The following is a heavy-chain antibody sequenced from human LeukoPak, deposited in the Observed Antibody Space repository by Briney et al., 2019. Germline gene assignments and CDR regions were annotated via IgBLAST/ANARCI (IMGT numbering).Heavy chain of an antibody. CDR3: ARVRYSGYQYYFDY. CDR2: IFYSGST. D-gene: IGHD5-12*01. J-gene: IGHJ4*02. Sequence: SETLSLTCTVSGGSISSNNYYWGWIRQPPGKRLEWIGSIFYSGSTYYNSSLRSRVTISVYTSKNQFSLKLSSVTRADTAVYYCARVRYSGYQYYFDYWGQGTLVTVSS. CDR1: GGSISSNNYY. V-gene: IGHV4-39*01.